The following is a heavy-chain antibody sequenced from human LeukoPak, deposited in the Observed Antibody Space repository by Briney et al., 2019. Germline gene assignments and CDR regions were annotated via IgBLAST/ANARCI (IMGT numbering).Heavy chain of an antibody. CDR1: GGSFSGYY. CDR3: ARGRIRIAAAGFDY. CDR2: INHSGST. V-gene: IGHV4-34*01. D-gene: IGHD6-13*01. J-gene: IGHJ4*02. Sequence: SETLSLTCAVYGGSFSGYYWSWIRQPPGKGLEWIGEINHSGSTNYNPSLTSRVTISVDTSKNQFSLKLSSVTAADTAVYYCARGRIRIAAAGFDYWGQGTLVTVSS.